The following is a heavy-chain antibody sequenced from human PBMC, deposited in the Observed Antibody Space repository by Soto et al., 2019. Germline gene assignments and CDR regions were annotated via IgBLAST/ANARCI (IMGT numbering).Heavy chain of an antibody. CDR1: GYTFTSYY. Sequence: ASVEVSCKASGYTFTSYYIHWVRQARGQGLEWMGIINPSGGSTSYAQKFQGRVTMTRDTSTSTVYMELSSLRSEDTAVYYCARDVLLGTYYDFWSGYYTYYYYGMDGWGQGTTVTVSS. J-gene: IGHJ6*02. D-gene: IGHD3-3*01. V-gene: IGHV1-46*01. CDR2: INPSGGST. CDR3: ARDVLLGTYYDFWSGYYTYYYYGMDG.